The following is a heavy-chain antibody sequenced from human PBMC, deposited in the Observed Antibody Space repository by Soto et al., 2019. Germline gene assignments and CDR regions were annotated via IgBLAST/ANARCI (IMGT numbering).Heavy chain of an antibody. CDR1: GDSISSSSYY. Sequence: SETLSLTCTVSGDSISSSSYYWGWFRQPPGKGLEWIGSIYYSGSTYNNPSLTSRVTISVDTSNNQFSLKLSSVSAADTAVHYCARGPSGDKVVYWGQGTLVTVSS. CDR2: IYYSGST. CDR3: ARGPSGDKVVY. J-gene: IGHJ4*02. D-gene: IGHD7-27*01. V-gene: IGHV4-39*07.